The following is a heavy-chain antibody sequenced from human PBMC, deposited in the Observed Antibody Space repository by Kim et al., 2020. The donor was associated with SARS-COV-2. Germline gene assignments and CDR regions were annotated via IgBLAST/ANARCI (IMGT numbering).Heavy chain of an antibody. CDR1: GYTFTSYD. J-gene: IGHJ6*02. CDR2: MNPNSGNT. D-gene: IGHD3-10*01. CDR3: ARRRLLRFGELYYYYGMDV. Sequence: ASVKVSCKASGYTFTSYDINWVRQATGQGLEWMGWMNPNSGNTGYAQKFQGRVTMTRNTSISTAYMELSSLRSEDTAVYYCARRRLLRFGELYYYYGMDVWGQGTTVTVSS. V-gene: IGHV1-8*01.